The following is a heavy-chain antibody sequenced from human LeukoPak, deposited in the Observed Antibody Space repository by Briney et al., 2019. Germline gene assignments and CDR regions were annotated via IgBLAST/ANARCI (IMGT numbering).Heavy chain of an antibody. V-gene: IGHV3-23*01. CDR3: AKGDILVWFGNLLYTLNYFDY. CDR2: FSGSGSST. J-gene: IGHJ4*02. Sequence: PGGSLRLSCAASGFTLSSYAMSWVRQAPGKGLECISGFSGSGSSTYYADSVKGRFTISRDNSKNTLYLEMNSLRAEDTAVYYCAKGDILVWFGNLLYTLNYFDYWGQGTLVTVSS. D-gene: IGHD3-10*01. CDR1: GFTLSSYA.